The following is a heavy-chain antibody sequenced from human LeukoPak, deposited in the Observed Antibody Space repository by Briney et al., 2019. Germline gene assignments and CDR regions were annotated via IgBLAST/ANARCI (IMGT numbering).Heavy chain of an antibody. CDR2: IYYGGST. CDR1: GGSISSSSYY. V-gene: IGHV4-39*07. Sequence: PSETLSLTCTVSGGSISSSSYYWGWIRQPPGKGLEWIGSIYYGGSTYYNPSLKSRVTISVDTSKNQFSLKLSSVTAADTAVYYCAREQIVVVVAAKEAWFDPWGQGTLVTVSS. CDR3: AREQIVVVVAAKEAWFDP. D-gene: IGHD2-15*01. J-gene: IGHJ5*02.